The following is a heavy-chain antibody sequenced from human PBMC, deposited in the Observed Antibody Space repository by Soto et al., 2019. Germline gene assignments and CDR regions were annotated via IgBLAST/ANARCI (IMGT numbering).Heavy chain of an antibody. CDR1: GDSVSSNSAA. Sequence: QVQLQQSGPGLVKPSQTLSLTCAISGDSVSSNSAAWNWIRQSPSRGLEWLGRTYYRSKWYNDYPLSVKSRITINPDTSKNQFSLQLNSVTPEDTAVYYCARDRPGIAVAGEDAFDIWGQGTMVTVSS. D-gene: IGHD6-19*01. J-gene: IGHJ3*02. V-gene: IGHV6-1*01. CDR3: ARDRPGIAVAGEDAFDI. CDR2: TYYRSKWYN.